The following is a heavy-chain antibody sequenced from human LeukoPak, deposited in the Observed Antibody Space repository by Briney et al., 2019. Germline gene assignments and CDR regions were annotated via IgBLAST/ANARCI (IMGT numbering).Heavy chain of an antibody. D-gene: IGHD2-2*01. CDR3: AREIPYCSSTSCYAAGAFDP. V-gene: IGHV1-18*01. CDR2: ISAYNGKT. Sequence: ASVTVSCKASGYTFTSYGISWVRQAPGQGLEWMGWISAYNGKTNYAQKLQGRVTMTTDTSTSTAYMELRSLRSDDTAVYYCAREIPYCSSTSCYAAGAFDPWGQGTLVTVSS. J-gene: IGHJ5*02. CDR1: GYTFTSYG.